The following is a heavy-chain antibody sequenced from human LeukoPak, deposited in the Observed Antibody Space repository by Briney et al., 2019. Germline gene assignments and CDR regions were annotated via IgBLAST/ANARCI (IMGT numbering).Heavy chain of an antibody. V-gene: IGHV1-8*01. CDR2: INPNSGNT. J-gene: IGHJ5*02. D-gene: IGHD6-13*01. CDR3: ARVKEGYSSRAPWFDP. Sequence: ASVKVSCKASGYTFTSYDINWVRQATGQGLEWMGWINPNSGNTGYAQKFQGRVTMTRNTSISTAYMELSSLRSEDTAVYYCARVKEGYSSRAPWFDPWGQGTLVTVSS. CDR1: GYTFTSYD.